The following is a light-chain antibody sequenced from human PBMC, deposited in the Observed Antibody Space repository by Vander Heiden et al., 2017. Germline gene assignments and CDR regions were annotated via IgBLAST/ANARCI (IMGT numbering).Light chain of an antibody. CDR3: QQYYSTPYT. CDR2: WAS. Sequence: DIVMTQSPDSLAVSLGERATINCKSSQSILYSSNNKNYLAGYQQKPGQPPKLLIYWASTRESGVPDRFSGSGSGTDFTLTISSLQAGDVAVYYCQQYYSTPYTFGQGTKLEIK. V-gene: IGKV4-1*01. CDR1: QSILYSSNNKNY. J-gene: IGKJ2*01.